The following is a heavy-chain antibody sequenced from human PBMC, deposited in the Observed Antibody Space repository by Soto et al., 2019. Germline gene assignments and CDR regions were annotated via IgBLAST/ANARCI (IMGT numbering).Heavy chain of an antibody. CDR1: GFTFSSYG. V-gene: IGHV3-30*18. D-gene: IGHD3-10*01. CDR2: ISYDGSNK. J-gene: IGHJ6*02. CDR3: AKDQPYYGSGSYYHVGGMDV. Sequence: QVQLVESGGGVVQPGRSLRLSCAASGFTFSSYGMHWVRQAPGKGLEWVAVISYDGSNKYYADSVKGRFTISRDNSKNTPYLQMNSLRAEDTSVYYCAKDQPYYGSGSYYHVGGMDVCGQGTTLTVSS.